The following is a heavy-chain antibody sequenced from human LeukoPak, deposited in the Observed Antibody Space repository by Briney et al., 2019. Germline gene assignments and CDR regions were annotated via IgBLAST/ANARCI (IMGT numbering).Heavy chain of an antibody. CDR1: GGSIIGYY. CDR2: IYISGIT. Sequence: SETLSLTCTVSGGSIIGYYWNWIRQPAGKGLEWVGRIYISGITNYNPSLNSRVTMSVDTSKNQFSLKLNSVTAADTAVYYCARVPVAGRDWFDPWGQGTLVTVSS. V-gene: IGHV4-4*07. J-gene: IGHJ5*02. D-gene: IGHD6-19*01. CDR3: ARVPVAGRDWFDP.